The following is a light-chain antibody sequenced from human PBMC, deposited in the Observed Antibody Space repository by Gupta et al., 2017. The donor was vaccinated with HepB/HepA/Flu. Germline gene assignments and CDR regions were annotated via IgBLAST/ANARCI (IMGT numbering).Light chain of an antibody. CDR2: DAS. CDR1: QDSKKY. J-gene: IGKJ4*01. V-gene: IGKV1-33*01. Sequence: IQMTQFPSSLSASVGDRVTITCQSRQDSKKYVNWYQQKPGKAPKLLSYDASNLETGVPTRFSGSGSVTDFTIIISSLQPEDIATYYCQRYESSLNFGGGTKVEIK. CDR3: QRYESSLN.